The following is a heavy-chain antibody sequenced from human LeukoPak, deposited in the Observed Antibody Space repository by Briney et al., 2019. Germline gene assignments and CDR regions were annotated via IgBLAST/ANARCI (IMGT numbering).Heavy chain of an antibody. J-gene: IGHJ4*02. CDR1: GGSISSSSYY. CDR2: IYYSGST. Sequence: PSETLSLTCTVSGGSISSSSYYWGWIRQPPGKGLEWIGSIYYSGSTYYNPSLKSRVTISVDTSKNQFPLKLSSVTAADTAVYYCASTYYYDILFDYWGQGTLVTVSS. D-gene: IGHD3-22*01. CDR3: ASTYYYDILFDY. V-gene: IGHV4-39*01.